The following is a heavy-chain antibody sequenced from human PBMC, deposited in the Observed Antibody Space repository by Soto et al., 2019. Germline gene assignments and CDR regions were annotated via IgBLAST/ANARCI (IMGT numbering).Heavy chain of an antibody. V-gene: IGHV3-30*18. CDR1: GFTFSYYG. J-gene: IGHJ4*02. CDR2: ISYDGSNI. CDR3: AKHIPVDGSGQGFDY. Sequence: GGSLRLSCAASGFTFSYYGMHWVRQAPGKGLEWVAVISYDGSNIYYADSMKGRFTISRDNSKNTLYLQMNSLRAEDMAVYYCAKHIPVDGSGQGFDYWGQGTLVTVSS. D-gene: IGHD6-19*01.